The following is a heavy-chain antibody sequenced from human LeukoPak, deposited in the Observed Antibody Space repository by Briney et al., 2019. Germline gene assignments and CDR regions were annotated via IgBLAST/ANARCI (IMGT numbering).Heavy chain of an antibody. V-gene: IGHV3-33*02. CDR1: GSTFSSYA. Sequence: PGGSLRLSCAASGSTFSSYAMSWVRQAPGKGLEWVAVIWFDGSKTYYADSVKGRFTISRDTSTNTLFLQMNNLRAEDTAVYYCAKAGGDCTSSSCYSDWFNPWGQGTLVTVSS. CDR3: AKAGGDCTSSSCYSDWFNP. J-gene: IGHJ5*02. D-gene: IGHD2-2*02. CDR2: IWFDGSKT.